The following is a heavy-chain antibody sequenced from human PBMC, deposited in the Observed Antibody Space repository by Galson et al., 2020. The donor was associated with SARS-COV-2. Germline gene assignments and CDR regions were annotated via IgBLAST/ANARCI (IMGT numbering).Heavy chain of an antibody. D-gene: IGHD6-19*01. CDR2: LYHSGST. V-gene: IGHV4-38-2*02. CDR1: GFSISSGYY. Sequence: ASETLSLTCTVSGFSISSGYYWGWIRQPPGKGLEWIGTLYHSGSTYYNPSLKSRISISVDTFKNQFSLRLSSVTATDTAIYYCARDFSRYRKPVAGTVKYYFDLWGQGTLVTVSS. J-gene: IGHJ4*02. CDR3: ARDFSRYRKPVAGTVKYYFDL.